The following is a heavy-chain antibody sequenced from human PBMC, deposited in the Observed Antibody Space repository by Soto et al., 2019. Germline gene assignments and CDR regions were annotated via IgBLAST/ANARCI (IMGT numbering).Heavy chain of an antibody. J-gene: IGHJ4*02. CDR3: ARRDTGYSSGWAHYYFDY. Sequence: ASVKVSCKASGYTFTSYAMHWVRQAPGQRLEWMGWINAGNGNTKYSQKFQGRVTITRDTSASTAYMELSSLGSEDTAVYYCARRDTGYSSGWAHYYFDYWGQGTLVTVSS. CDR2: INAGNGNT. CDR1: GYTFTSYA. V-gene: IGHV1-3*01. D-gene: IGHD6-19*01.